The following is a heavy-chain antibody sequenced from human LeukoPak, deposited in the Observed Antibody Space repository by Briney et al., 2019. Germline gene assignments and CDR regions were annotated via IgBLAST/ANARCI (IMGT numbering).Heavy chain of an antibody. J-gene: IGHJ5*02. D-gene: IGHD3-9*01. V-gene: IGHV1-2*02. Sequence: GASVKVSCKASGYTFTGYYMHWVRQAPGQGLEWMGWINPNSGGTNYAQKFQGRVTMTRDTSISTAYMELSRLRSDDTAVYYCARDGVLRYFDWQNNWFDPWGQGTLVTVSS. CDR1: GYTFTGYY. CDR2: INPNSGGT. CDR3: ARDGVLRYFDWQNNWFDP.